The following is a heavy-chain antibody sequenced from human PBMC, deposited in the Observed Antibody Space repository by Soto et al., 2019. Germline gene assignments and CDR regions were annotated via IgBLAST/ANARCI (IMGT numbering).Heavy chain of an antibody. CDR2: INHSGST. CDR1: GGSFSGYY. J-gene: IGHJ4*02. D-gene: IGHD6-13*01. V-gene: IGHV4-34*01. CDR3: ARAAAGQKFDY. Sequence: SETLSLTCAVYGGSFSGYYWSWIRQPPGKGLEWIGEINHSGSTNYNPSLKSRVTISVDTSKNQFSLKLSSVTAADTAVYYCARAAAGQKFDYWGQGTLVTVSS.